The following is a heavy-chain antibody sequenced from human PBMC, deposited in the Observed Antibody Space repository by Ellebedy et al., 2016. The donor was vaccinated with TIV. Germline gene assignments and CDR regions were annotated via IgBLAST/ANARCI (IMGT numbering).Heavy chain of an antibody. CDR3: AREYEEYYFDY. CDR1: GFTFSSYG. Sequence: GGSLRLSCAASGFTFSSYGMHWVRQAPGKGLEWVAGLWFDGDNRYYADPVKGRFTISRDNSKNTLYLQLNSLRAEDTAVYYCAREYEEYYFDYWGQGTLVTVSS. CDR2: LWFDGDNR. D-gene: IGHD3-10*01. V-gene: IGHV3-33*08. J-gene: IGHJ4*02.